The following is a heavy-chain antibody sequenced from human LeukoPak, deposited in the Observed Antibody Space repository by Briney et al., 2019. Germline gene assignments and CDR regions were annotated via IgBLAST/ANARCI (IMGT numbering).Heavy chain of an antibody. D-gene: IGHD6-19*01. J-gene: IGHJ4*02. Sequence: PGGSLRLSCAASGFTFSDYYMSWIRQAPGKGLEWVSHISTSSSSTNYADSVKGRFTISRDNAKNSLYLQMNSLRADDTAVYYCARDRAGAPHDYWGQGTLVTVSS. CDR2: ISTSSSST. CDR3: ARDRAGAPHDY. CDR1: GFTFSDYY. V-gene: IGHV3-11*05.